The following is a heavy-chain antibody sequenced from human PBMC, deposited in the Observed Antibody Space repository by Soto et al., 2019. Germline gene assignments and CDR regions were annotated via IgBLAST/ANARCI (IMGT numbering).Heavy chain of an antibody. V-gene: IGHV4-59*01. CDR2: IYYSGST. CDR1: GGSISSYY. Sequence: SETLSLTCTVSGGSISSYYWSWIRQPPGKGLEWIGYIYYSGSTNYNPSLKSRVTISVDTSKNQFSLRLSSVTAADTAVYYCARVVRSGSGSYYNYYLGYWGQGTLVTVSS. D-gene: IGHD3-10*01. J-gene: IGHJ4*02. CDR3: ARVVRSGSGSYYNYYLGY.